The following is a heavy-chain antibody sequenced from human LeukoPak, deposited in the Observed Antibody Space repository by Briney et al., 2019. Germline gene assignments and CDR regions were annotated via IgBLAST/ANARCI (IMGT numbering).Heavy chain of an antibody. Sequence: GGSLRLSCAASGFTFSSHGMHWVRQAPGKGLEWVAFIRYDGSNKYYADSVKGRFTISRDNSKNTLYLQMNSLRAEDTAVYYCAKDWGLQKEFDPWGQGTLVTVSS. CDR1: GFTFSSHG. V-gene: IGHV3-30*02. CDR3: AKDWGLQKEFDP. J-gene: IGHJ5*02. CDR2: IRYDGSNK. D-gene: IGHD4-11*01.